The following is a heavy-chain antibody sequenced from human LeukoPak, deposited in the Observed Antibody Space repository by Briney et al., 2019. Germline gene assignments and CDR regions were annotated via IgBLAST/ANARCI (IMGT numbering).Heavy chain of an antibody. V-gene: IGHV3-7*01. CDR3: VSGFLQWLY. D-gene: IGHD3-3*01. CDR2: TNPDGSIK. Sequence: GGSLRLSCAASRFIFGGYWMSWVRQAPGRGLEWVANTNPDGSIKYYVDSVNGRFTISRDNAKNSLYLQMNSLRAEDTAVYYCVSGFLQWLYWGQGTLVTVSS. CDR1: RFIFGGYW. J-gene: IGHJ4*02.